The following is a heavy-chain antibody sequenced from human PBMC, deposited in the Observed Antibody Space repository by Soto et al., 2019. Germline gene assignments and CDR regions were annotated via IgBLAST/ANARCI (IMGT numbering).Heavy chain of an antibody. D-gene: IGHD4-17*01. J-gene: IGHJ5*02. CDR2: IYYSGST. Sequence: SETLSLTCTVSGGSISSGGYYWSWIRQHPGKGLEWIGYIYYSGSTYYNPSLKSRVTISVDTSKNQFSLKLSSVTAADTAVYYCAMTTVNPANYNWFDRWGQGTLVTVSS. CDR1: GGSISSGGYY. V-gene: IGHV4-31*03. CDR3: AMTTVNPANYNWFDR.